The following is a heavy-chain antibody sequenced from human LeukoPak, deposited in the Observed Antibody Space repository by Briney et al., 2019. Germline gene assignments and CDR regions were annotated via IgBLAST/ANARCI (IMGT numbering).Heavy chain of an antibody. CDR1: GYSISSGYF. J-gene: IGHJ6*03. V-gene: IGHV4-61*10. D-gene: IGHD6-13*01. CDR2: IYYSGST. Sequence: SETLSLTCTVSGYSISSGYFWGWMRQPAGKGLEWIGYIYYSGSTNYNPSLKSRVTISVDTSKNQFSLKLSSVTAADTAVYYCARAVSWTDYYYYMDVWGKGTTVTVSS. CDR3: ARAVSWTDYYYYMDV.